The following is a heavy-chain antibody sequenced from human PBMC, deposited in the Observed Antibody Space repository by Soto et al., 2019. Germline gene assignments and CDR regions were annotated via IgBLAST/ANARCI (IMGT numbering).Heavy chain of an antibody. CDR3: ATGLAAGTGSMDV. Sequence: EVQLLESGGGLLQPGGSLRLSCAASGFTFSGYAMRWVRQAPGKGLEWVSAISGSGGSTYYADSVKGRFTIARANSKNTRYVQMNSLRAEDTAVYYSATGLAAGTGSMDVWGQGTTVTVSS. CDR2: ISGSGGST. CDR1: GFTFSGYA. V-gene: IGHV3-23*01. J-gene: IGHJ6*02.